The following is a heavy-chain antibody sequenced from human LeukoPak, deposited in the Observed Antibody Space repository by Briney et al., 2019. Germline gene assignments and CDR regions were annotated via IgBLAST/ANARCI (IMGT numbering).Heavy chain of an antibody. CDR2: MNEDGSAK. D-gene: IGHD2-2*01. V-gene: IGHV3-7*01. CDR3: ARDAMTDAFDI. CDR1: GFSFRNYW. J-gene: IGHJ3*02. Sequence: GGSLRLSCAASGFSFRNYWMSWLRQAPGKGLEWVANMNEDGSAKNYADSVKGRFTISRDNAKNSLYLQMNSLRAEDRAVYYCARDAMTDAFDIWGQGTMVTVSS.